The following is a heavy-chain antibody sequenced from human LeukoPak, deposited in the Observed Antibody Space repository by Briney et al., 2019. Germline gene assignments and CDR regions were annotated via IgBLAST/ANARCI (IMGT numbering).Heavy chain of an antibody. CDR2: ISWNSGSI. J-gene: IGHJ4*02. CDR3: AKDRGSSAGRAFDY. D-gene: IGHD6-6*01. V-gene: IGHV3-9*03. Sequence: GGSLRLSCAASGFTFDDYAMHWVRQAPGKGLEWVSGISWNSGSIGYADSVKGRFTISRDNAKNSLYPQMNSLRAEDMALYYCAKDRGSSAGRAFDYWGQGTLVTVSS. CDR1: GFTFDDYA.